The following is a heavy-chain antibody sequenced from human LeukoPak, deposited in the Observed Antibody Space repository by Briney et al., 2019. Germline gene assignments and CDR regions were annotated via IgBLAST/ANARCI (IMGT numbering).Heavy chain of an antibody. CDR3: ARDSEWDYFDY. CDR2: IKQDGSEK. Sequence: GGSLRLSCAASGFTFSSYWMSWVRQAPGKGLEWVANIKQDGSEKYYADSVKGRFTISRDNSKNTLYLQMNSLRAEDTAVYYCARDSEWDYFDYWGQGTLVTVSS. V-gene: IGHV3-7*01. CDR1: GFTFSSYW. J-gene: IGHJ4*02. D-gene: IGHD2-8*01.